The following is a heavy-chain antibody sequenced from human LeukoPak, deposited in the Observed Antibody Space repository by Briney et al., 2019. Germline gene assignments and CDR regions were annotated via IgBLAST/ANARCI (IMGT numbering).Heavy chain of an antibody. Sequence: PGGSLRLSCAASGFTFSSYAMHWVRQAPGKGLEWVAFISYDGSNKYYADSVKGRFTISRDNSKNTLYLQMNSLRAEDTAVYYCARDKGVTAAISPTRWGQGTLVTVSS. J-gene: IGHJ4*02. V-gene: IGHV3-30-3*01. CDR3: ARDKGVTAAISPTR. CDR2: ISYDGSNK. D-gene: IGHD2-2*01. CDR1: GFTFSSYA.